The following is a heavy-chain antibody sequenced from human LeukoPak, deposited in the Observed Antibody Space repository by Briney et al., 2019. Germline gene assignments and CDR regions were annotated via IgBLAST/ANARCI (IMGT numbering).Heavy chain of an antibody. Sequence: PGGSLRLSCAASGFTFSSYAMSWVRQAPGKGLEWVSAISGSGGSTYYADSVKGRFTISRDNSKNTLYLQMNSLRAEDTAVYYCVRRVAEDSDMWYLEIWGQGTLVTVSS. V-gene: IGHV3-23*01. CDR3: VRRVAEDSDMWYLEI. CDR2: ISGSGGST. J-gene: IGHJ3*02. D-gene: IGHD6-6*01. CDR1: GFTFSSYA.